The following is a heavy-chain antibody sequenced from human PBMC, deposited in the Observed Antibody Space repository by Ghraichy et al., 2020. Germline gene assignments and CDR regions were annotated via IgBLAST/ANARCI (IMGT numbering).Heavy chain of an antibody. V-gene: IGHV3-11*01. D-gene: IGHD3-10*01. Sequence: GGSLRLSCATSGFMFSDYYMSWIRQAPGKGLEWVSYISSRDNTIYYADSVKGRFTISRDNAKNSLYLQMNTLRAEDTAVYFCARVRDGELDSWGQGTPVTFSS. J-gene: IGHJ4*02. CDR1: GFMFSDYY. CDR2: ISSRDNTI. CDR3: ARVRDGELDS.